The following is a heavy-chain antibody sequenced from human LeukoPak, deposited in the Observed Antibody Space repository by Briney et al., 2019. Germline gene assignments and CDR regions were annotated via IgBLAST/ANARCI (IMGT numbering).Heavy chain of an antibody. D-gene: IGHD3-10*01. CDR2: IYHSGST. CDR3: ASKYYYGSGSDGWYFDL. Sequence: PSETLSLTCTVSGYSISSGYYWGWIRQPPGKGLEWIGSIYHSGSTNYNPSLKSRVTISVDTSKNQFSLKLSSVTAADTAVYYCASKYYYGSGSDGWYFDLWGRGTLVTVSS. V-gene: IGHV4-38-2*02. CDR1: GYSISSGYY. J-gene: IGHJ2*01.